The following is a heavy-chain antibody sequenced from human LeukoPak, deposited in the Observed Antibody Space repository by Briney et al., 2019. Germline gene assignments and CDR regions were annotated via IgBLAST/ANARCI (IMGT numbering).Heavy chain of an antibody. V-gene: IGHV1-69*13. CDR1: GGTFSSYA. D-gene: IGHD4-17*01. J-gene: IGHJ6*03. CDR3: ARGDYLYYYYYYYMDV. CDR2: IIPIFGTA. Sequence: SVKVSCKASGGTFSSYAISWVRQAPGQGLEWMGGIIPIFGTANYAQRFQGRVTITADESTSTAYMELSSLRSEDTAVYYCARGDYLYYYYYYYMDVWGKGTTVTISS.